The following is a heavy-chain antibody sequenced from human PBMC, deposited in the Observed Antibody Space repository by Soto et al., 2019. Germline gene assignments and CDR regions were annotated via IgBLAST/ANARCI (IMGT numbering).Heavy chain of an antibody. D-gene: IGHD6-19*01. Sequence: GASVKVSCKASGYTFTSYYMHWVRQAPGQGLEWMGRINPSGGSASYAQKFQGRVTMTADTSTSTAYMELSSLRSEDTAVYYCARGGYSSGGNYYFDYWGQGTLVTVSS. J-gene: IGHJ4*02. CDR1: GYTFTSYY. CDR3: ARGGYSSGGNYYFDY. CDR2: INPSGGSA. V-gene: IGHV1-46*01.